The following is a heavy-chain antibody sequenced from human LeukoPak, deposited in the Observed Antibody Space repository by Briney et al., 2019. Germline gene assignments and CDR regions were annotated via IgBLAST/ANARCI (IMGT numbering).Heavy chain of an antibody. CDR2: ISTYNGNT. J-gene: IGHJ4*02. V-gene: IGHV1-18*01. CDR3: ARGDDYGNYWGLY. D-gene: IGHD4-11*01. CDR1: GYTFTKYG. Sequence: ASVKVSCKASGYTFTKYGITWVRQAPGQGLEWMGWISTYNGNTNYAQKLQGRVTMTTDTSTSTTYMELRSLISDDAAVYYCARGDDYGNYWGLYWGQGTLVTVSS.